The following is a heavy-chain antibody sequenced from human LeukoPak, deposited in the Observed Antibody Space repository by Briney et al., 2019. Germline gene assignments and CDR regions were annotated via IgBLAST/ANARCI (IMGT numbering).Heavy chain of an antibody. V-gene: IGHV3-30-3*01. Sequence: PGGSLRLSCAASGFTFSSYAMHWVRQAPGKGLEWVAVISYDGSNKYYADSVKGRFTISRDNSKNTLYLQMNSLRAEDTAVYYCARGTPERPEGAKQPGSYYYYYMDVWGKGTTVTVSS. CDR2: ISYDGSNK. CDR3: ARGTPERPEGAKQPGSYYYYYMDV. J-gene: IGHJ6*03. CDR1: GFTFSSYA. D-gene: IGHD1-1*01.